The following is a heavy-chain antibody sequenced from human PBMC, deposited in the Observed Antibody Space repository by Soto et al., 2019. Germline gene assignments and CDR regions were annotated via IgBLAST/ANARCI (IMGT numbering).Heavy chain of an antibody. CDR1: GFTFSSYA. V-gene: IGHV3-64*02. J-gene: IGHJ4*02. Sequence: EVQLVESGEGLVQPGGSLSLSCAASGFTFSSYAMHWVRQAPGKGLEYVSAISSNGGSTYYADSVKGRFTISRDNSKNTLYLQMGSLRAEDMAVYYCARASSGWYLGGFDYWGQGTLVTVSS. CDR2: ISSNGGST. D-gene: IGHD6-19*01. CDR3: ARASSGWYLGGFDY.